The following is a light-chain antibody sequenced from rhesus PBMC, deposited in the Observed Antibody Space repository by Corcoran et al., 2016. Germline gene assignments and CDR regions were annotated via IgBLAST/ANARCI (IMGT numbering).Light chain of an antibody. CDR3: QQHNSYPLT. J-gene: IGKJ4*01. Sequence: DIQMTQSPSSLSASVGDRATITRQASQGISFWFAWYQQKPGKAPKLLIYVASRLQSGVPSRVSGNGSGTDFTLTISSIQPEDFATYYCQQHNSYPLTFGGEAKVEI. CDR2: VAS. V-gene: IGKV1-33*02. CDR1: QGISFW.